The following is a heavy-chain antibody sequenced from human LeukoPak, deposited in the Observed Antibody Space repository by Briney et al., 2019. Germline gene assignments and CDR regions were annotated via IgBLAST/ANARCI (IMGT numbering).Heavy chain of an antibody. J-gene: IGHJ5*02. Sequence: ASVKVSCKASGYTFTGYYMHWVRQAPGQGLEWMGWINPNSGGTNYAQKFQGRVTMTRDTSISTAYMELSRLRSDDTAVYYCARGITGVSGNWFDPWGQGTLVTVSS. D-gene: IGHD4-23*01. CDR1: GYTFTGYY. CDR3: ARGITGVSGNWFDP. V-gene: IGHV1-2*02. CDR2: INPNSGGT.